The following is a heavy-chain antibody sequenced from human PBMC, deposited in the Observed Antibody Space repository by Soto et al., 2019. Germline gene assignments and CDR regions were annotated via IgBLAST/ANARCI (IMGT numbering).Heavy chain of an antibody. J-gene: IGHJ4*02. CDR3: ARGGHVGSATSCCHNF. V-gene: IGHV4-30-4*01. CDR1: GDSISSGFYY. Sequence: VQLQESGPGLAKASQTLSLTCTVSGDSISSGFYYWTWIRQTPGKGLEWIGYTFHSGATYFNSSLEGRVSISVDTSKNQFFLKLTSVTAADTAVYYCARGGHVGSATSCCHNFWGQGTLVTVSS. CDR2: TFHSGAT. D-gene: IGHD2-2*01.